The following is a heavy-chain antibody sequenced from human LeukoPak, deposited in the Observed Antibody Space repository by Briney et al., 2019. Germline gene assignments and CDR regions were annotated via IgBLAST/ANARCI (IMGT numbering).Heavy chain of an antibody. CDR3: ARRSPSLDWFDP. J-gene: IGHJ5*02. CDR1: GDSIISYF. CDR2: TYYIGST. Sequence: PSETLSLTCTVSGDSIISYFWSWIRQPPGKGLEWIGYTYYIGSTTYNPSLKSRVTMSVDTSKSQFSLKLSSVTAADTAVYYCARRSPSLDWFDPWGQGTLVTVSS. D-gene: IGHD6-6*01. V-gene: IGHV4-59*01.